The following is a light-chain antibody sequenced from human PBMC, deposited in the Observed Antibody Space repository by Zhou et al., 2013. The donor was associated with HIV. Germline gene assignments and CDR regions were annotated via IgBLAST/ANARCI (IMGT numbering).Light chain of an antibody. CDR2: KAS. Sequence: DIQMTQSPSTLSASVGDRVTITCRASHSISSWLAWYQQKPGKAPKLLIYKASSLESGVPSRFSGSGSGTEFTLTISSLQPDDFASYFCQQYNTLVLTFGGGTKVEIK. J-gene: IGKJ4*01. CDR3: QQYNTLVLT. CDR1: HSISSW. V-gene: IGKV1-5*03.